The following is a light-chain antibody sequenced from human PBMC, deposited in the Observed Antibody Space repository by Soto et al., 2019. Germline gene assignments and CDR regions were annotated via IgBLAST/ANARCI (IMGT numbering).Light chain of an antibody. CDR2: GAS. V-gene: IGKV3D-20*02. Sequence: EIVLTQSPGTLSLSLGERATLSCRASQSVRSSHLAWYQQKPGQAPRLLIYGASSRATGIPDRFSGSGSGTDFTLTISRLEPEDFEVYYCQQSSNWPITLGQGTRLEIK. CDR1: QSVRSSH. J-gene: IGKJ5*01. CDR3: QQSSNWPIT.